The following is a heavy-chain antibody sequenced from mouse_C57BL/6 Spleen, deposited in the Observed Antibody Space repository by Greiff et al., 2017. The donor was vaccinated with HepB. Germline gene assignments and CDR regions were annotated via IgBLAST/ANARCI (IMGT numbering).Heavy chain of an antibody. D-gene: IGHD2-5*01. Sequence: QVQLQQPGAELVKPGASVKLSCKASGYTFTSYWMHWVKQRPGQGLEWIGMIHPNSGSTNYNEKFKSKATLTVDKSSSTAYMQLSSLTSEDSAVYYCARGAIVTSRFAYWGQGTLVTVSA. CDR1: GYTFTSYW. CDR2: IHPNSGST. CDR3: ARGAIVTSRFAY. J-gene: IGHJ3*01. V-gene: IGHV1-64*01.